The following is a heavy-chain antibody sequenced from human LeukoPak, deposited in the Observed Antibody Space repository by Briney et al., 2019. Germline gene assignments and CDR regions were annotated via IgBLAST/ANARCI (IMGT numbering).Heavy chain of an antibody. D-gene: IGHD4-11*01. J-gene: IGHJ4*02. Sequence: GGSLRLSCAASGFTFSTYWMHWVRQAPGKGLVWVSHIKSDGISTTYADSVKGRFTISRDNAKNTLYLQMNSPRAEDTAVYYCARDRAYTQNYWGQGTLVTVSS. CDR2: IKSDGIST. CDR1: GFTFSTYW. V-gene: IGHV3-74*01. CDR3: ARDRAYTQNY.